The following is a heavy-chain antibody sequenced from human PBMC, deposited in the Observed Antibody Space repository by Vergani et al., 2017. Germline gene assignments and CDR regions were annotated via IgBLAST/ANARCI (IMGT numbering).Heavy chain of an antibody. CDR1: GFTFSSYS. V-gene: IGHV3-21*01. J-gene: IGHJ4*02. CDR2: ISSSSSYI. D-gene: IGHD2-21*02. CDR3: ASAPGGDADY. Sequence: EVQLVESGGGLVKPGGSLRLSCAASGFTFSSYSVNWVRQAPGKGLEWVSSISSSSSYIYYADSVKGRFTISRDNAKNSLYLQMNSLRAEDTAVYYCASAPGGDADYWGQGTLVTVSS.